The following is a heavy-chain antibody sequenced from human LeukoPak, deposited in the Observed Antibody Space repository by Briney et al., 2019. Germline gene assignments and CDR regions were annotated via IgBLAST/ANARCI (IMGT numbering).Heavy chain of an antibody. J-gene: IGHJ4*02. V-gene: IGHV4-34*01. CDR1: GGSFSGYY. Sequence: PSETLSLTCAVYGGSFSGYYWSWIRQPPGKGLEWIGEINHSGSTNYNPSLKSRVTISVDTSKNQFSLKLSSVTAADTAVYYCARLYYYGSGSPCFDYWGQGTLVTVSS. D-gene: IGHD3-10*01. CDR2: INHSGST. CDR3: ARLYYYGSGSPCFDY.